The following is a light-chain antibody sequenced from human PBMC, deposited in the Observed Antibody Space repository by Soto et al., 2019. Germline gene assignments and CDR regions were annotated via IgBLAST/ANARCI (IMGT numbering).Light chain of an antibody. CDR2: ATS. J-gene: IGKJ4*01. Sequence: DVPMTQSPSSLSAFVGDRVTITCRASQAIAPYLAWFQQKPGKVPKLLIYATSTLQSGVPSRFSGSGSGTDFTLTISSLQPEDVATYYCQKYNSAPLTFGGGTKVEIK. V-gene: IGKV1-27*01. CDR1: QAIAPY. CDR3: QKYNSAPLT.